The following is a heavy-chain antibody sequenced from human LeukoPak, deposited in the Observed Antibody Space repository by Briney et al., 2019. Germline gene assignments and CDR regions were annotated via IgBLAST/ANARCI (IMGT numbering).Heavy chain of an antibody. CDR2: IYHSGST. J-gene: IGHJ4*02. CDR3: ARVLRGGLEYFDY. Sequence: SETLSLTCAVSGGSISNSNWWSWVRQPPGKGLEWIGEIYHSGSTNYNPSLKSRVTISVDNSKNQFSLKLSSVTAADTAVYYCARVLRGGLEYFDYWGQGTLVTVSS. V-gene: IGHV4-4*02. CDR1: GGSISNSNW.